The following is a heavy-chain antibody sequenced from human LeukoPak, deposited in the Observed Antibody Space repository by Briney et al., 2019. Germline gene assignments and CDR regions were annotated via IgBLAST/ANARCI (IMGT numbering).Heavy chain of an antibody. CDR3: ARGLRPDSSGTFDY. J-gene: IGHJ4*02. D-gene: IGHD3-22*01. Sequence: ASVKVSCKASGYTFTSYDINWVRQAPGQGLEWMGWMNPNSGNTGYARKFQGRVTMTRNTSISTAYMELSSLRSEDTAVYYCARGLRPDSSGTFDYWGQGTLVTVSS. CDR2: MNPNSGNT. CDR1: GYTFTSYD. V-gene: IGHV1-8*01.